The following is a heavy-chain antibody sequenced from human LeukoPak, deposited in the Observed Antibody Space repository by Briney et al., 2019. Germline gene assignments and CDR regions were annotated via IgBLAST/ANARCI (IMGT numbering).Heavy chain of an antibody. Sequence: SVKVSCKASGGTFSSYAISWVRQAPGQGLEWMGGIIPIFGTANYAQKFQGRVTITADESTSTAYMELSSLRSEDTAVYYCARDTYYYDSSGYHPISYYGMDVWAQGTTVTVSS. V-gene: IGHV1-69*13. CDR1: GGTFSSYA. CDR2: IIPIFGTA. D-gene: IGHD3-22*01. J-gene: IGHJ6*02. CDR3: ARDTYYYDSSGYHPISYYGMDV.